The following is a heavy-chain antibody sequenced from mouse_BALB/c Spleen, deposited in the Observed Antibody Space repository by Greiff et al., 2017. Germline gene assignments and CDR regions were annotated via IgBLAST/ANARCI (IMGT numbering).Heavy chain of an antibody. V-gene: IGHV14-3*02. CDR2: IDPANGNT. CDR1: GFNIKDTY. CDR3: ARSRDGNTWFAY. J-gene: IGHJ3*01. D-gene: IGHD2-1*01. Sequence: EVKVVESGAELVKPGASVKLSCTASGFNIKDTYMHWVKQRPEQGLEWIGRIDPANGNTKYDPKFQGKATITADTSSNTAYLQLSSLTSEDTAVYYCARSRDGNTWFAYWGQGTLVTVSA.